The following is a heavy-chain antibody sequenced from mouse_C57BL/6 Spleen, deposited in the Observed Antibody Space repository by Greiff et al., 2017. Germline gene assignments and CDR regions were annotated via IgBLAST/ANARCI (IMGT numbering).Heavy chain of an antibody. Sequence: EVKLVESGGGLVQPKGSLKLSCAASGFSFNTYAMNWVRQAPGKGLEWVARIRSKRNNYATYSADSVKDRFTISRDDSESMLYLQMNNLKTEDTAMYYCVRHATAYWGQGTLVTVSA. J-gene: IGHJ3*01. CDR1: GFSFNTYA. CDR3: VRHATAY. V-gene: IGHV10-1*01. D-gene: IGHD1-1*01. CDR2: IRSKRNNYAT.